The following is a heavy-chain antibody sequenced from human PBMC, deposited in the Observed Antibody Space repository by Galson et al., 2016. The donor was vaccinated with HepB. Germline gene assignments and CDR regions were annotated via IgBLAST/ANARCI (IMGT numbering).Heavy chain of an antibody. CDR2: VNPDSGDT. CDR1: GDTFTSHD. CDR3: ARYRAMRAAGLFYYYGMDV. D-gene: IGHD6-13*01. Sequence: SVKVSCKVSGDTFTSHDIHWVRQATGQGLEWMGWVNPDSGDTGFAQNFQGRVTVTRNISITTAYMELSSLRSEDTAVYYCARYRAMRAAGLFYYYGMDVWGQGTTVTVSS. V-gene: IGHV1-8*01. J-gene: IGHJ6*02.